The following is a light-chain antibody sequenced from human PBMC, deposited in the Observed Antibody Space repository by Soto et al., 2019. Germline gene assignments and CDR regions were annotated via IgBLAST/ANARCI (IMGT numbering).Light chain of an antibody. Sequence: VLTQPPSASGTPGHRVTISCSGSSSNIGSNYVYWYQQLPGTAPKLLIYRNNQRPSGVPDRFSGSKSGTSASLAISGLRSEDEADYYCAAWDDSLSGYVFGTGTKVTVL. V-gene: IGLV1-47*01. CDR2: RNN. CDR3: AAWDDSLSGYV. J-gene: IGLJ1*01. CDR1: SSNIGSNY.